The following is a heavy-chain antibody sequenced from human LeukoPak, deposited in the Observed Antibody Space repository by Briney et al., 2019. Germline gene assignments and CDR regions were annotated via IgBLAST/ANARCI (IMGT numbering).Heavy chain of an antibody. V-gene: IGHV3-23*01. J-gene: IGHJ4*02. D-gene: IGHD3-16*01. CDR2: ISASGGST. CDR1: GFTFSSSA. CDR3: AKDQGGESPNYLAS. Sequence: GGSLRLSCAASGFTFSSSAMSWVRQVPGKGLEWVSGISASGGSTYYADSVRGRFTISRDNSKNTLYVQMNSLRDEDTAVYYCAKDQGGESPNYLASGGQGPLVTVSS.